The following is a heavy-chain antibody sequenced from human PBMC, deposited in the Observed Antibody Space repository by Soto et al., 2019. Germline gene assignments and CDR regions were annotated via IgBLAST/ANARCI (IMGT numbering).Heavy chain of an antibody. D-gene: IGHD2-15*01. J-gene: IGHJ5*02. Sequence: PSETLSLTCTVSGASITTYYWSWIRQPPGKGLEWIGYISYSGSTDYNPSLKSRVTISFDASKNQISLQVRSATAADAAVYYCARDLKEYCSDGKCNWFDPPGQGTPVTVSS. CDR3: ARDLKEYCSDGKCNWFDP. V-gene: IGHV4-59*01. CDR2: ISYSGST. CDR1: GASITTYY.